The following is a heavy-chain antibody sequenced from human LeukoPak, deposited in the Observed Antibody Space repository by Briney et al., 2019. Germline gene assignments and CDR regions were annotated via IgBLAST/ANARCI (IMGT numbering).Heavy chain of an antibody. CDR1: GYSFTSYW. V-gene: IGHV5-10-1*01. CDR2: IDPSDSYT. Sequence: GESLKISCRGSGYSFTSYWITWVRQMPGKGLEWMGTIDPSDSYTNYSPSFQGHVTISADKSISTAYLQWSSLKASDTAMYYCAYAVGDYDSFDYWGQGTLVTVSS. J-gene: IGHJ4*02. D-gene: IGHD3-22*01. CDR3: AYAVGDYDSFDY.